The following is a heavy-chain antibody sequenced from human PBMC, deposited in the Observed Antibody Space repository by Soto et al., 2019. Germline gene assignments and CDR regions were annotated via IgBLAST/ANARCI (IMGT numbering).Heavy chain of an antibody. CDR2: IYDSGST. V-gene: IGHV4-59*01. J-gene: IGHJ6*02. Sequence: SEXXSXXXXVSGDSINNYYWTWIRQPPGKGLEWIGYIYDSGSTSYDPSLKSRLTISVDTSKNQFSLKLKSVTAADTAVYYCARGTKYYYQGMDVWGQGTTVTVSS. CDR1: GDSINNYY. CDR3: ARGTKYYYQGMDV.